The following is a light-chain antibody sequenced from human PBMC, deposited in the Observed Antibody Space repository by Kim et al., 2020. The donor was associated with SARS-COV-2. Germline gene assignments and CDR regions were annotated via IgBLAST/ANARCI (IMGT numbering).Light chain of an antibody. V-gene: IGKV1D-12*01. CDR3: QQAHSFPLT. Sequence: DIQMTQSPSSVSASVGDRVTITCRASQDISSWLAWYQQKPGKAPKVLIYEASNLQSGVPSRFSGSGSGTDFTLTINSPQPEDFATYYCQQAHSFPLTFGGGTKVDIK. CDR1: QDISSW. J-gene: IGKJ4*01. CDR2: EAS.